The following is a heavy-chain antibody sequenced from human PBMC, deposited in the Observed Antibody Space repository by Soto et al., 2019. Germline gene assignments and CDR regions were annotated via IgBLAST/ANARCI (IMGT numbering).Heavy chain of an antibody. CDR1: GGTFSSYA. D-gene: IGHD2-15*01. Sequence: QVQLVQSGAEVKKPGSSVKVSCKASGGTFSSYAISWVRQAPGQGLEWMGGIIPIFGTANYAQKFQGRVTITADESTSTAYMELSSLRSEDTAVYYCARGGYCSGGSCYFENYYYYGMDVWGQGTTVTVSS. J-gene: IGHJ6*02. V-gene: IGHV1-69*01. CDR3: ARGGYCSGGSCYFENYYYYGMDV. CDR2: IIPIFGTA.